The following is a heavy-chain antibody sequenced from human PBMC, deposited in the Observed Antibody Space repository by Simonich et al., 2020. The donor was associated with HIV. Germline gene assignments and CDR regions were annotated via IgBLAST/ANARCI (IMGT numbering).Heavy chain of an antibody. V-gene: IGHV3-30*07. J-gene: IGHJ4*02. CDR2: ISYDGSNK. CDR1: GFTFSSYA. CDR3: ASGGSISSVWADDY. Sequence: QVQLVESGGGVVQPGRSLRLSCAASGFTFSSYAMQWVRQAPGKGLEWVAVISYDGSNKYYADSVKGRVTIARDNSKNTLYLQMNSLRAEDTAVYYCASGGSISSVWADDYWGQGTLVTVSS. D-gene: IGHD3-16*01.